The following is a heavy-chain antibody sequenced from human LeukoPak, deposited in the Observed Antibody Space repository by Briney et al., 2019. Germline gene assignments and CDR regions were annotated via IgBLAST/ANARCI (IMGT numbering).Heavy chain of an antibody. CDR3: ASGTPIAVAGPFQH. CDR1: GFTFSSYG. CDR2: ISRNGGST. Sequence: GGSLRLSCAASGFTFSSYGMHWVRQARGKGLEYVSAISRNGGSTYYANSVKGRFTISRGNSKNTLYLQMRRLRAEAMAVYYCASGTPIAVAGPFQHWGQGTLVTVSS. D-gene: IGHD6-19*01. J-gene: IGHJ1*01. V-gene: IGHV3-64*01.